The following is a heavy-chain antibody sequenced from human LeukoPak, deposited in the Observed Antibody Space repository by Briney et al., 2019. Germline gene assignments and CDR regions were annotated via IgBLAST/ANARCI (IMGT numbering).Heavy chain of an antibody. J-gene: IGHJ3*02. D-gene: IGHD6-13*01. CDR2: INHSGST. Sequence: GSLRLSCAASGFTFSSYGMHWVRQPPGKGLEWIGEINHSGSTNYNPSLKSRVTISVDTSKNQFSLKLSSVTAADTAVYYCARGPGYSSSDGAFDIWGQGTMVTVSS. CDR3: ARGPGYSSSDGAFDI. CDR1: GFTFSSYG. V-gene: IGHV4-34*01.